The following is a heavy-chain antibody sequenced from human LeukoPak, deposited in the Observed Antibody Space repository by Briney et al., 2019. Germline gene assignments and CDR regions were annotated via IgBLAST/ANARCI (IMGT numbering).Heavy chain of an antibody. J-gene: IGHJ4*02. Sequence: GGSLRLSCAASGFTFSSYGMHWVRQAPGKGLEWVAVIWYDGSNKYYADSVKGRFTISKDSSKNTLYLQMNSLRAEDTAVYYCAREVLAGYSYAFDYWGQGTLVTVSS. CDR3: AREVLAGYSYAFDY. CDR2: IWYDGSNK. CDR1: GFTFSSYG. V-gene: IGHV3-33*01. D-gene: IGHD5-18*01.